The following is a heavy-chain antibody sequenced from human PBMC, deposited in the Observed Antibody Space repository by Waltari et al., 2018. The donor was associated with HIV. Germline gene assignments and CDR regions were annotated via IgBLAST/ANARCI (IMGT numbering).Heavy chain of an antibody. J-gene: IGHJ3*01. V-gene: IGHV4-59*08. D-gene: IGHD3-10*01. CDR1: GGSVTNYY. CDR3: ARHSGGMGGAFDV. Sequence: QLQLQESGPGLAKPSETLSLTCTVSGGSVTNYYWSWIRQPPGKGLEWIGYLYHSGSTNYNPSLKSRVTTSVDTSKNRFSLNLTSVTAADTAVYYCARHSGGMGGAFDVWGQGTMVTVSS. CDR2: LYHSGST.